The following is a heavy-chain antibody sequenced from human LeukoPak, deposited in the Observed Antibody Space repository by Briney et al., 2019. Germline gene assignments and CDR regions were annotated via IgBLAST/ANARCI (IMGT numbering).Heavy chain of an antibody. Sequence: SVKVSCKASGGTFSSYAISWVRRARGQGLEGMGGIIPIFGTANYAQKFQGRVTITADESTSTAYMELSSLRSEDTAVYYCARDQPYYYDSSGPLGYWGQGTLVTVSS. CDR2: IIPIFGTA. V-gene: IGHV1-69*13. CDR1: GGTFSSYA. J-gene: IGHJ4*02. CDR3: ARDQPYYYDSSGPLGY. D-gene: IGHD3-22*01.